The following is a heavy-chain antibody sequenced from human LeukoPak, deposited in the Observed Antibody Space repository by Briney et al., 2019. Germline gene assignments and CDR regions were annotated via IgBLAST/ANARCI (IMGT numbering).Heavy chain of an antibody. CDR3: ARREALTDTMISDAFDI. V-gene: IGHV4-39*07. CDR1: GGSISSSSYY. D-gene: IGHD3-22*01. Sequence: PSEALSLTCTVSGGSISSSSYYWGWIRQPPGKGLEWIGSIYYSGSTNYNPSLKSRVTISVDTSKNQFSLKLSSVTAADTAVYYCARREALTDTMISDAFDIWGQGTMVTVSS. J-gene: IGHJ3*02. CDR2: IYYSGST.